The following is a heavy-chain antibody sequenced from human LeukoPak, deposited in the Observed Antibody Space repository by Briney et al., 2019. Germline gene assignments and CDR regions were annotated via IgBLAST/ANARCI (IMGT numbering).Heavy chain of an antibody. CDR3: ARGGGGYNWNDVPDF. J-gene: IGHJ4*02. V-gene: IGHV1-69*01. D-gene: IGHD1-1*01. CDR1: GGTFSSSA. CDR2: IIPLFGKA. Sequence: SVKVSCKTSGGTFSSSAISWVRQAPGQGLEWMGGIIPLFGKANYAQKFRGRVTITADESTSTVYMGMSSLTSDDTAVYYCARGGGGYNWNDVPDFWGQGTLVTVSS.